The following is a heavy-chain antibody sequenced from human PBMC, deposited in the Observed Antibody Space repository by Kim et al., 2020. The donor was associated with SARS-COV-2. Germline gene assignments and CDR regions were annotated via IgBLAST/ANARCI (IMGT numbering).Heavy chain of an antibody. CDR2: INPNSGGT. CDR3: ARVSSDAVEMATNFDY. CDR1: GYTFTGYY. D-gene: IGHD5-12*01. V-gene: IGHV1-2*02. J-gene: IGHJ4*02. Sequence: ASVKVSCKASGYTFTGYYMHWVRQAPGQGLEWMGWINPNSGGTNYAQKFQGRVTMTRDTSISTAYMELSRLRSDDTAVYYCARVSSDAVEMATNFDYWGQGTLVTVSS.